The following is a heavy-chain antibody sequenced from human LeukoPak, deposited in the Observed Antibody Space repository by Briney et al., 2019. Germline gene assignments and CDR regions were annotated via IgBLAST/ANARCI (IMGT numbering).Heavy chain of an antibody. D-gene: IGHD6-19*01. CDR1: GFTFNSYR. CDR2: ISSSSSYI. J-gene: IGHJ4*02. V-gene: IGHV3-21*01. CDR3: ARDEGTGWYRHLDY. Sequence: PGGSLRLSCAASGFTFNSYRMNWVRQAPGKGLEWVPSISSSSSYIYYADSVKGRFTISRDNAKNSLYLQMNSLRAEDTAVYYCARDEGTGWYRHLDYWGQGALVTVSS.